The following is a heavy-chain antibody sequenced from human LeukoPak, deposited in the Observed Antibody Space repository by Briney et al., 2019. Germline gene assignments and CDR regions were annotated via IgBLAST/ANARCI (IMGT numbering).Heavy chain of an antibody. CDR3: AKVGTGDFDY. CDR2: INPSGGST. V-gene: IGHV1-46*01. J-gene: IGHJ4*02. D-gene: IGHD7-27*01. Sequence: ASVKVSCKASGYTFTSYYMHWVRQAPGRGLEWMGIINPSGGSTSYAQKFQGRVTMTRDTSTSTVYMELSSLRSEDTAVYYCAKVGTGDFDYWGQGTLVTVSS. CDR1: GYTFTSYY.